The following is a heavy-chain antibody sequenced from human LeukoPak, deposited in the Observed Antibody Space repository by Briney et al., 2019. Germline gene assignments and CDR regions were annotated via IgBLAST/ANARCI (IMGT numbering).Heavy chain of an antibody. CDR3: ARQSGEESGYASYYGMDV. D-gene: IGHD5-12*01. J-gene: IGHJ6*02. CDR1: GFTFSDYY. CDR2: ISSRSSSI. V-gene: IGHV3-11*01. Sequence: GGSLRLSCAVSGFTFSDYYMSWIRQVPGKGLEWISYISSRSSSIYYADSVKGRFTISRDNAKNSLFLQMHGLRAEDTAVYYCARQSGEESGYASYYGMDVWGQGTTVTVSS.